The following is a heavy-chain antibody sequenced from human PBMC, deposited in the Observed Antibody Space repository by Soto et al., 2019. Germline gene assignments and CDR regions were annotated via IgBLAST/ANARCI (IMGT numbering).Heavy chain of an antibody. CDR3: ARHLAFDGSGSYYPNWFDP. V-gene: IGHV4-39*01. J-gene: IGHJ5*02. Sequence: PSETLSLTCTVSGGSISSSSYYWGWIRQPPGKGLEWIGSIYYSGSTYYNPSLKSRVTISVDTSKNQFSLKLSSVTAADTAVYYCARHLAFDGSGSYYPNWFDPWGQGTLVTVSS. CDR1: GGSISSSSYY. D-gene: IGHD3-10*01. CDR2: IYYSGST.